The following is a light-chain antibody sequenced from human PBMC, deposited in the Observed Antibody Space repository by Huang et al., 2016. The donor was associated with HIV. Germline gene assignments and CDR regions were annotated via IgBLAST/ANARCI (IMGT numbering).Light chain of an antibody. CDR3: QPYYSPPYI. Sequence: DIVMTQSPDSLAASLGERATINCKSSQGVLYNSNNKNYLAWYQQKPGQPPKLLIYWASTRAAGVPDRFSGSGSGTDFTLTINSLQAGDVAIYYCQPYYSPPYIFGQGTRLEIK. CDR2: WAS. J-gene: IGKJ2*01. CDR1: QGVLYNSNNKNY. V-gene: IGKV4-1*01.